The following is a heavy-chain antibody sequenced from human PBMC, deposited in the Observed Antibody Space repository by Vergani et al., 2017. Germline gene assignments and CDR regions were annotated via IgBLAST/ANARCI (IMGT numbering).Heavy chain of an antibody. Sequence: EVQLVESGGGLVQPGRSLRLSCAASGFTFDDYAMHWVRQAPGKGLEWVSGISWNSGSIGYADSVKGRFTISRDNAKNSLYLQMNSLRAEDTAVYYCARDLDYYGYWGQGTLVTVSS. CDR2: ISWNSGSI. V-gene: IGHV3-9*01. CDR3: ARDLDYYGY. CDR1: GFTFDDYA. J-gene: IGHJ4*02.